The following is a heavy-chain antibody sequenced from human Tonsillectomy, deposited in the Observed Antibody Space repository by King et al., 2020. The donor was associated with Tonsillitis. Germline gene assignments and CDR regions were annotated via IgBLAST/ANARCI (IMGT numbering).Heavy chain of an antibody. CDR3: AHPNYGSGHDAFDI. Sequence: ITLKESGPTLVKPTQTLTLTCIFSGFSLSTSGVGVGWIRQPPGKALEWLALIYSNDDKRYSPSLKNRLTITKGTSKNQVVLTMTKMDPVDTATYFCAHPNYGSGHDAFDIWGQGTMVTVSS. CDR2: IYSNDDK. J-gene: IGHJ3*02. CDR1: GFSLSTSGVG. D-gene: IGHD3-10*01. V-gene: IGHV2-5*01.